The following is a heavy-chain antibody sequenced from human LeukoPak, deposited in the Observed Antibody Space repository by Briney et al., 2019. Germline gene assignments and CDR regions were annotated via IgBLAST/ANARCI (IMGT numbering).Heavy chain of an antibody. Sequence: SLRLSCAASGFTFSSYAMHWVQQAPAKGLERVEVISYDGRSKYYADSEKGRFTISRDNAKNTLDLQMNGLSAEDTTIYYCTRGRGPKVTTYFDYWGQGTLVTVSS. J-gene: IGHJ4*02. CDR3: TRGRGPKVTTYFDY. D-gene: IGHD4-17*01. V-gene: IGHV3-30*04. CDR2: ISYDGRSK. CDR1: GFTFSSYA.